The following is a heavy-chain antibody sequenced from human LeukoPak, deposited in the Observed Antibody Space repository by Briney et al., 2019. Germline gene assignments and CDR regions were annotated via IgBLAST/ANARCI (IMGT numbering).Heavy chain of an antibody. CDR1: GFTFDDYA. CDR2: IRWNSGSI. J-gene: IGHJ4*02. D-gene: IGHD3-22*01. Sequence: QPGGSLRLSCAASGFTFDDYAMHWVRQVPGKGLEWVSGIRWNSGSIGYADSVKGLFTISRDNAKNSLYLQMNSLRAEDTALYYCARGEHYYDSSGYFPDYWGQGTLVTVSS. V-gene: IGHV3-9*01. CDR3: ARGEHYYDSSGYFPDY.